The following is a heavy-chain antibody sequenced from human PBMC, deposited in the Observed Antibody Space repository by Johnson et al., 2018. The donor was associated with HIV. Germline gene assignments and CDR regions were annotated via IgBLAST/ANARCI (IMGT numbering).Heavy chain of an antibody. V-gene: IGHV3-30*04. CDR3: ARAWGVLAPDAFDI. D-gene: IGHD7-27*01. CDR2: ISYDGSNK. Sequence: QVQLVESGGGVVQPGRSLRLSCAASGFTFSSYAMHWVRQAPGKGLEWVAVISYDGSNKYYADSVTGRFTISSDNSKNTLYLQMHSLSAGDTAVYYCARAWGVLAPDAFDIWGLGTMVTVSS. CDR1: GFTFSSYA. J-gene: IGHJ3*02.